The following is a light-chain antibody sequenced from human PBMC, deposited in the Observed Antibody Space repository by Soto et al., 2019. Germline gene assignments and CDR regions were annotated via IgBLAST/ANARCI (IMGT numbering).Light chain of an antibody. CDR3: QQYNTWPQT. CDR2: GAS. J-gene: IGKJ1*01. V-gene: IGKV3-15*01. CDR1: QSINNS. Sequence: EIGMIQSPATPSVSPGERATLSCRASQSINNSLAWFPQKPGQAPRLPTYGASTRATGTPARLSGSGSGTDFTITSSSLLSEDSAVYYCQQYNTWPQTFGPGTKV.